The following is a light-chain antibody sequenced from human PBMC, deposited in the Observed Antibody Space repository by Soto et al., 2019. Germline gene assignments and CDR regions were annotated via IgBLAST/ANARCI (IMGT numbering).Light chain of an antibody. J-gene: IGKJ3*01. CDR3: QQTNTTPFT. CDR2: AAS. V-gene: IGKV1-12*01. Sequence: DVQMTQSPSSVSASVGDRVTITCRASQGVSNWLVWYQQKPGKAPKLLIYAASSLQSGVPSRFSGSGSGANYNLTIASLQPEDFATYYCQQTNTTPFTFGPGTKVDVK. CDR1: QGVSNW.